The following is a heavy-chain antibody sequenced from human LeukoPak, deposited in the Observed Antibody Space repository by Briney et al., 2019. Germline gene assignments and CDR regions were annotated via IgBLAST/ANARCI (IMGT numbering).Heavy chain of an antibody. Sequence: PSETLSLTCTVSGVSISSYYWSWIRQPAGKGLEWIGRIYTSGSTNYYPSLKSRVTISVDKSKSQDSLKLSSVTAADTAVYYCARDLGSGSYQELDYWGQGTLVTVSS. V-gene: IGHV4-4*07. CDR2: IYTSGST. CDR1: GVSISSYY. CDR3: ARDLGSGSYQELDY. D-gene: IGHD3-10*01. J-gene: IGHJ4*02.